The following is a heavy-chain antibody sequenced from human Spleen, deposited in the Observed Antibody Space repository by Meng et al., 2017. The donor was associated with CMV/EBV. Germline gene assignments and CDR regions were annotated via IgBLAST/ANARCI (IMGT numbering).Heavy chain of an antibody. V-gene: IGHV4-38-2*02. CDR3: AREDAAYCSTTSRFGAFDI. CDR2: IFHSGST. Sequence: GSLSLTCTVSGYSISSGYYWGWIRQPPGKGLEWIGNIFHSGSTYYNPSLKSRVTISVDRSKNQFSLKMDSVSAADTAVYYCAREDAAYCSTTSRFGAFDIWGQGTMVTVSS. J-gene: IGHJ3*02. D-gene: IGHD2-2*01. CDR1: GYSISSGYY.